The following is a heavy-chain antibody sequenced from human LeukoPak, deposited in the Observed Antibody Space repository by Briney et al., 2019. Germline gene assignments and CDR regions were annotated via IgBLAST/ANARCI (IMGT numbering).Heavy chain of an antibody. D-gene: IGHD3-22*01. CDR1: GYTFTGYY. Sequence: ASVKVSCKASGYTFTGYYTHWVRQAPGQGLEWMGWIDPNSGGTNYAQKFQGRVTMTRDTSISTAYMELSRLRSDDTAVYYCARDEAYDSSGYYYYWGQGTLVTVSS. CDR2: IDPNSGGT. V-gene: IGHV1-2*02. CDR3: ARDEAYDSSGYYYY. J-gene: IGHJ4*02.